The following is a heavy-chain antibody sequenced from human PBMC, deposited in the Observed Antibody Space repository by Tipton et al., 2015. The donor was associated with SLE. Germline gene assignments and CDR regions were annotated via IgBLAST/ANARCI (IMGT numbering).Heavy chain of an antibody. V-gene: IGHV3-9*01. Sequence: SLRLSCAASGFTFDDYAMHWVRQAPGKGLEWVSGISWNSGSIGYADSVKGRFTISRDNAKNSLYLQMNSLRAEDTALYYCAKDMRYSSSWPDYWGQGTLVTVSS. CDR3: AKDMRYSSSWPDY. D-gene: IGHD6-13*01. J-gene: IGHJ4*02. CDR1: GFTFDDYA. CDR2: ISWNSGSI.